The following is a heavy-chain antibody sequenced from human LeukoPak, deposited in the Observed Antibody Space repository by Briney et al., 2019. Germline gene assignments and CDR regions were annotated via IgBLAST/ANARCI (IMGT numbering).Heavy chain of an antibody. D-gene: IGHD6-13*01. CDR3: ARGITGYSSSWYVN. CDR1: GGSFSGYY. V-gene: IGHV4-34*01. Sequence: SETLSLTCAVYGGSFSGYYWSWIRQPPGKGLEWIGEVYHTGSTNYNPSLKSRVTISVDTSKNQFSLKLSSVTAADTAVYYCARGITGYSSSWYVNWGQGTLVTVSS. CDR2: VYHTGST. J-gene: IGHJ4*02.